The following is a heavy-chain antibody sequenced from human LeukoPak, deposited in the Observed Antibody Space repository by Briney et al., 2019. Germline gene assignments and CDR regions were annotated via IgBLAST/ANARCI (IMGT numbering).Heavy chain of an antibody. V-gene: IGHV4-4*07. Sequence: PSETLSLTCTVSGNSFGDYYWSWIRQPAGKGLEWIGRIYTSGSTTYNPSLESRVTMSLDTSKNQISLKVSSVTAADTAVYYCARDSGTTGEVKFDPWGQGTLVTVSS. D-gene: IGHD1-7*01. CDR1: GNSFGDYY. CDR2: IYTSGST. CDR3: ARDSGTTGEVKFDP. J-gene: IGHJ5*02.